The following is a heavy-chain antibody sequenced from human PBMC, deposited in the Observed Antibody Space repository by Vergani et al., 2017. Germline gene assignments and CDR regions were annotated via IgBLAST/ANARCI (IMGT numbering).Heavy chain of an antibody. CDR2: ISSSSSYI. V-gene: IGHV3-21*01. CDR3: VRGGRGDHGDFWSRLGP. D-gene: IGHD3-3*01. J-gene: IGHJ5*02. Sequence: ELQLMESGGGVVQPGGSLRLSCAASGFTFSSYGMYWVRQAPGKGLEWVSSISSSSSYIYYADSVKGRFTIYKDNTVDMLSLQMNSLRPDDTAVYYCVRGGRGDHGDFWSRLGPWGQGTRVIVSS. CDR1: GFTFSSYG.